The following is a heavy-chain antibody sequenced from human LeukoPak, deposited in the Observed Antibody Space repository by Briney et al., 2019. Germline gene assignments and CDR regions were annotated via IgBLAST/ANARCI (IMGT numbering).Heavy chain of an antibody. CDR2: IYSGGST. CDR1: GFTVSSNY. Sequence: PGGSLRLSCAASGFTVSSNYMTWVRQAPGKGREWAPVIYSGGSTYYADSVKGRFTISRDNSKNTLYLQMNSLRAEDTAVYYCSRDRRIVGATQDYWGQGTLVTVSS. CDR3: SRDRRIVGATQDY. D-gene: IGHD1-26*01. J-gene: IGHJ4*02. V-gene: IGHV3-66*01.